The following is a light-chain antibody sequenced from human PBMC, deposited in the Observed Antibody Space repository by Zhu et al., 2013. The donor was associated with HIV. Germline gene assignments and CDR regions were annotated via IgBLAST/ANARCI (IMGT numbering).Light chain of an antibody. V-gene: IGKV3-11*01. CDR1: QSVSNY. Sequence: EIVLTQSPATLSLSPGERATLSCRASQSVSNYLAWYQQKPGQAPRLLIYDSSNRATGIPARFSGSGSGTDFTLTISSLEPEDFAIYFCQIRNNWPPITFGQGTRIEVK. CDR2: DSS. CDR3: QIRNNWPPIT. J-gene: IGKJ5*01.